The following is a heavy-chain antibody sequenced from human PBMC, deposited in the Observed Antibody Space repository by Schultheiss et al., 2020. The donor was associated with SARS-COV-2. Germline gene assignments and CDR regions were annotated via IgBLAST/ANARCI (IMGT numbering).Heavy chain of an antibody. V-gene: IGHV3-33*08. J-gene: IGHJ6*03. CDR3: ARDLPCSSTSCYSRSYYMDV. CDR1: GFTFSSYE. D-gene: IGHD2-2*01. Sequence: GGSLRLSCAASGFTFSSYEMNWVRQAPGKGLEWVAVIWYDGSNKYYADSVKGRFTISRDNAKNSLYLQMNSLRAEDTAVYYCARDLPCSSTSCYSRSYYMDVWGKGTTVTVSS. CDR2: IWYDGSNK.